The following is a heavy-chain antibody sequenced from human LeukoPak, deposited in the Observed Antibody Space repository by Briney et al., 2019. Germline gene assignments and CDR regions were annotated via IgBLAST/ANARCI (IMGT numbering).Heavy chain of an antibody. CDR1: GFTFSSYA. CDR3: ANLDPYYDILIGHFDY. D-gene: IGHD3-9*01. CDR2: ISGSGGST. V-gene: IGHV3-23*01. J-gene: IGHJ4*02. Sequence: PGRSLRLSCAASGFTFSSYAMSWVRQAPGKGLEWVSGISGSGGSTYYADSVKGRFTFSRDNSKKSLYLQMNSLRAEDTALYYCANLDPYYDILIGHFDYWGQGTLVTVSS.